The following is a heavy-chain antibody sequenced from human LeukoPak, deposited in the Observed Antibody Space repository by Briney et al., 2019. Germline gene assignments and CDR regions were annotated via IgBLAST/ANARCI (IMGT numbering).Heavy chain of an antibody. V-gene: IGHV4-4*07. CDR1: GGSISSYW. CDR2: IYTTGRT. D-gene: IGHD3-16*02. J-gene: IGHJ4*02. CDR3: ARAGYTISSYRFDY. Sequence: SDTLSLICSVSGGSISSYWWSWIRQPAGKGLEFIGRIYTTGRTNYNPSLKSRVSMSVDTSKNEFSLELRSVTAADTAVYFCARAGYTISSYRFDYWGQGALVTVSS.